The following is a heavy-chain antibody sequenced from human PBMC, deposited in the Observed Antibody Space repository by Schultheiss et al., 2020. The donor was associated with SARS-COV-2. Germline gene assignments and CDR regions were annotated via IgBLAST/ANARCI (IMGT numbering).Heavy chain of an antibody. CDR1: GFTFSTYG. CDR3: ARDLRPRTGYYGPRGMDY. Sequence: GGSLRLSCAASGFTFSTYGMHWVRQAPGKGLEWVAVISYDGSNKYYADSVKGRFTISRDNSKNTLYLQMNSLRAEDTAVYYCARDLRPRTGYYGPRGMDYWGQGTLVTVSS. D-gene: IGHD3/OR15-3a*01. V-gene: IGHV3-30*03. CDR2: ISYDGSNK. J-gene: IGHJ4*02.